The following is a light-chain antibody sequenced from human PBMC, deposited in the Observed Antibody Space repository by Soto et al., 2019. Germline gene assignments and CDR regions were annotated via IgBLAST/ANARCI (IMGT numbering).Light chain of an antibody. Sequence: QSVLTQPPSVSGAPGQRVTISCTGSSSNIGAGYDVHWYQQLPRTAPKILIYANNNRPSGVPDRFSGSKSGTSASLAISGLRSEDEADYYCATWDDSLSGVVFGGGTKVTVL. CDR2: ANN. V-gene: IGLV1-40*01. J-gene: IGLJ2*01. CDR3: ATWDDSLSGVV. CDR1: SSNIGAGYD.